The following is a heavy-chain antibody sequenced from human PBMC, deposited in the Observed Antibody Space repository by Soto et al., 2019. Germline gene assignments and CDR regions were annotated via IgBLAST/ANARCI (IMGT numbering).Heavy chain of an antibody. CDR1: GGTFSSYA. CDR2: IIPIFGTA. CDR3: ARVLTYYYGSGSYYHFDY. D-gene: IGHD3-10*01. Sequence: QVQLVQSGAEVKKPGSSVKVSCKASGGTFSSYAISWVRQAPGQGLEWMGGIIPIFGTANYAQKFQGRVTITADESTSTAYMELSSLRSEDTAVYYCARVLTYYYGSGSYYHFDYWGQGTLVTVSS. V-gene: IGHV1-69*01. J-gene: IGHJ4*02.